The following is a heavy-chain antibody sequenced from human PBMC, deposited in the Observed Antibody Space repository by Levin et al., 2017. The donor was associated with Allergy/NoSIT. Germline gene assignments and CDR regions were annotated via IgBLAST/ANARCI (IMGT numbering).Heavy chain of an antibody. V-gene: IGHV3-30*03. CDR1: GFTFSSYG. D-gene: IGHD6-19*01. CDR2: ISYDGSNK. CDR3: ATGTKQQWLVSAGYYFDY. J-gene: IGHJ4*02. Sequence: GGSLRLSCAASGFTFSSYGMHWVRQAPGKGLEWVAVISYDGSNKYYADSVKGRFTISRDNSKNTLYLQMNSLRAEDTAVYYCATGTKQQWLVSAGYYFDYWGQGTLVTVSS.